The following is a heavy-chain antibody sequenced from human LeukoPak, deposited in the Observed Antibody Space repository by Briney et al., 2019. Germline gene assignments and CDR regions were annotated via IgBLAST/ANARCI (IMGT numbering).Heavy chain of an antibody. CDR2: INHSGST. V-gene: IGHV4-34*01. CDR3: ARALRYSSFVGAFDI. Sequence: SETLSLTSAVSVGSSRGYYWRRIRQPPGKGLEWIGEINHSGSTNYNPSLKSRVTISLDTSKNQFSLKLTSVTAADTDVYYCARALRYSSFVGAFDICGQGTMVTVSS. D-gene: IGHD6-19*01. CDR1: VGSSRGYY. J-gene: IGHJ3*02.